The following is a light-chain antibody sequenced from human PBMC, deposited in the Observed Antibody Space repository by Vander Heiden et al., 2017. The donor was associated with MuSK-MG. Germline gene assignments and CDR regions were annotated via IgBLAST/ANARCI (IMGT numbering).Light chain of an antibody. CDR2: AAS. CDR1: QSISSY. J-gene: IGKJ2*01. Sequence: DIQMTQSPSSLSASVGDRVTITCRASQSISSYLNWYQQKPGKAPKLLIYAASSLQSGVPSRFSGSGYGTDFTLTISSLQPEDFATYYCQQSDSTFMYTFGQGTKLEIK. CDR3: QQSDSTFMYT. V-gene: IGKV1-39*01.